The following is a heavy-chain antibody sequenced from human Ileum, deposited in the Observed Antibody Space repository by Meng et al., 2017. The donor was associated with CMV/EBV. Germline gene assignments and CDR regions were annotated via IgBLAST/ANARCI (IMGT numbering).Heavy chain of an antibody. CDR2: VSYDGTKT. D-gene: IGHD5/OR15-5a*01. CDR3: ERSPRSVARDFYFDH. CDR1: GFDFSSHA. Sequence: GESLKISCAASGFDFSSHAMHWVRQAPGKGLEWMAVVSYDGTKTYHADSMLGRFTVSRDNNRNTVSLQMKRVTSDDTGLYYCERSPRSVARDFYFDHWGQGAQVTVSS. J-gene: IGHJ4*02. V-gene: IGHV3-30*04.